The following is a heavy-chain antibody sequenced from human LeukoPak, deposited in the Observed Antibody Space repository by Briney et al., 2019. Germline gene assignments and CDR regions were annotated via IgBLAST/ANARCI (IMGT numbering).Heavy chain of an antibody. J-gene: IGHJ4*02. D-gene: IGHD2-15*01. V-gene: IGHV3-9*01. CDR3: AKTQERESFYCSGGSCFSSGLDY. CDR1: GFTFDDYA. Sequence: GGSLRLSCAASGFTFDDYAMHWVRQAPGKGLEWVSGISWNSGRIGYADSVKGRFTISRDNAKNSLYLQMNSLRAEDTAVYYCAKTQERESFYCSGGSCFSSGLDYWGQGTLVTVSS. CDR2: ISWNSGRI.